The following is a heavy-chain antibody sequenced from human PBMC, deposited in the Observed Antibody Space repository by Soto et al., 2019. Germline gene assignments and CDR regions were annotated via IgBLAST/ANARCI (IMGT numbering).Heavy chain of an antibody. Sequence: EVQLLESGGGLVQPGGSLRLSCAASGFTFSSYAMSWVRQAPGKGLEWVSGISGSGGSTYYADSVKGRFTISRDNSKNTLYLQMNSLRAEDTAVYYCAKGNSRGYSYGYGYYYYGMDVWGQGTTVTVSS. J-gene: IGHJ6*02. V-gene: IGHV3-23*01. CDR3: AKGNSRGYSYGYGYYYYGMDV. CDR1: GFTFSSYA. D-gene: IGHD5-18*01. CDR2: ISGSGGST.